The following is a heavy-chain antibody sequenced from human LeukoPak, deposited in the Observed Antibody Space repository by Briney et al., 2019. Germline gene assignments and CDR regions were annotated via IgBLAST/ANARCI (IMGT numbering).Heavy chain of an antibody. J-gene: IGHJ6*03. Sequence: GGSLRLSCVASGFTFNTYNMNWVRQAPGKGLEWVSSITSSSSYIYYADSVKGRFTISRDNAKSSLYLQMNSLRDEDTAVYYCARDPYSGNYGDYYYYMDVWGKGTTVTISS. D-gene: IGHD1-26*01. CDR2: ITSSSSYI. CDR1: GFTFNTYN. V-gene: IGHV3-21*01. CDR3: ARDPYSGNYGDYYYYMDV.